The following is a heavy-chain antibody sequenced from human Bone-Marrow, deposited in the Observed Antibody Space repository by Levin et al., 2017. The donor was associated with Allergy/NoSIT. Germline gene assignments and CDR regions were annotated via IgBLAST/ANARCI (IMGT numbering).Heavy chain of an antibody. CDR1: GGSISSYY. CDR3: ARHLQYSSSWYYYYYMDV. J-gene: IGHJ6*03. D-gene: IGHD6-13*01. Sequence: SETLSLTCTVSGGSISSYYWSWIRQPPGKGLEWIGYIYYSGSTNYNPSLKSRVTISVDTSKNQFSLKLSSVTAADTAVYYCARHLQYSSSWYYYYYMDVWGKGTTVTVSS. V-gene: IGHV4-59*08. CDR2: IYYSGST.